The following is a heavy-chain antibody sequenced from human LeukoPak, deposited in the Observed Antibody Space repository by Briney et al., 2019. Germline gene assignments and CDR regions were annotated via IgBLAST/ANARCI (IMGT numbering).Heavy chain of an antibody. CDR2: ISSTSSTK. D-gene: IGHD5-18*01. V-gene: IGHV3-48*01. Sequence: GGSLRLSCVASGFILSTSEMNWVRQAPGKGLEWVSYISSTSSTKYYADSAKGRCTISRDNSKNTLYLQMNSLRAEDTAVYYCARDPVDTAMVSSFDYWGQGTLVTVSS. J-gene: IGHJ4*02. CDR1: GFILSTSE. CDR3: ARDPVDTAMVSSFDY.